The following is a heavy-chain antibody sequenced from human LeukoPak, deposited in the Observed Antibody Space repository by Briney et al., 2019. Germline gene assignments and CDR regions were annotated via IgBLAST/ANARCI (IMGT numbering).Heavy chain of an antibody. CDR3: ATDHGFHYGAYFDY. Sequence: PGRSLILSCAASGFTFSSFGMHWVRQAPGKGLEWVAVISYDGSNKYSADSVKGRFTISRDNSKNTLYLQMNSLRAEDTAVYYCATDHGFHYGAYFDYWGQGTLVTVSS. CDR1: GFTFSSFG. J-gene: IGHJ4*02. V-gene: IGHV3-30*03. D-gene: IGHD4-17*01. CDR2: ISYDGSNK.